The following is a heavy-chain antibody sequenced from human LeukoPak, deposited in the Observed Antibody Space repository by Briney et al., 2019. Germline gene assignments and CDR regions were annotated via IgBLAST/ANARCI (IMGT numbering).Heavy chain of an antibody. V-gene: IGHV3-23*01. J-gene: IGHJ4*02. CDR3: ARDWATAGGFDN. CDR1: GFTFSSYA. D-gene: IGHD6-13*01. Sequence: GGSLRLSCAASGFTFSSYAMSWVRQAPGKGLEWVSVISGTGGNTYYADSVKGRFTISRDNAKSTLFLQMNGLRAEDTAVYYCARDWATAGGFDNWGQGILVTVSS. CDR2: ISGTGGNT.